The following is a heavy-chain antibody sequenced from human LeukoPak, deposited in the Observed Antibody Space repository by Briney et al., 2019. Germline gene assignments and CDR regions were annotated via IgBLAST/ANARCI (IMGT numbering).Heavy chain of an antibody. V-gene: IGHV3-7*03. CDR3: ARDRAYSTFDY. D-gene: IGHD2/OR15-2a*01. CDR2: INEDGSTK. Sequence: GGTLRLPCTASEFPFSSSWLTGVRQPPGKGLAWLANINEDGSTKNYVDSVKGRFSISRDNAKKSLYLQMNSLRAEDTAVYYCARDRAYSTFDYWGQGTLVTVSS. CDR1: EFPFSSSW. J-gene: IGHJ4*02.